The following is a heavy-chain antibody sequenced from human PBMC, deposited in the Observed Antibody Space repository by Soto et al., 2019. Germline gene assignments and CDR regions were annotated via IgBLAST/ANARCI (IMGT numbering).Heavy chain of an antibody. J-gene: IGHJ5*02. Sequence: SETLSLTCAVYGGSFSGYYWSWIRQPPGKGLEWIGEINHSGSTNYNPSLKSRVTISVDTSKNQFSLKLSSVTAADTAVYYCARGRWVQQLALNWFDPWGQGTLVTVSS. V-gene: IGHV4-34*01. D-gene: IGHD6-13*01. CDR3: ARGRWVQQLALNWFDP. CDR2: INHSGST. CDR1: GGSFSGYY.